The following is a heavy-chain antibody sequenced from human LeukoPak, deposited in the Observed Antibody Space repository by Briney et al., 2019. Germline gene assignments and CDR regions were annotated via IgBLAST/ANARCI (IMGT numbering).Heavy chain of an antibody. CDR3: ASWGAYCSSTSCPNWFDP. Sequence: GGSLRLSWAASGFTFDDYGMSWVRQAPGKGLEWVSGINWNGGSTGYADSVKGRFTISRDNAKNSLYLQMNSLRAEDTALYYCASWGAYCSSTSCPNWFDPWGQGTLVTVSS. D-gene: IGHD2-2*01. J-gene: IGHJ5*02. V-gene: IGHV3-20*04. CDR2: INWNGGST. CDR1: GFTFDDYG.